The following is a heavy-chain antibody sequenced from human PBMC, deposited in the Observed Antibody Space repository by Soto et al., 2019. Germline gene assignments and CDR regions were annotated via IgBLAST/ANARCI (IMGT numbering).Heavy chain of an antibody. J-gene: IGHJ4*02. Sequence: PGGSLRLSCAASGVTFTSYAMTWVRQVPGEGLQWVSSISKSGDSTYYADSVKGRFTTSRDNSKNTLYLQMNSLRAEDTAIYYCAKGSFGFDYRGQGTLVTVSS. CDR1: GVTFTSYA. CDR3: AKGSFGFDY. D-gene: IGHD3-10*01. V-gene: IGHV3-23*01. CDR2: ISKSGDST.